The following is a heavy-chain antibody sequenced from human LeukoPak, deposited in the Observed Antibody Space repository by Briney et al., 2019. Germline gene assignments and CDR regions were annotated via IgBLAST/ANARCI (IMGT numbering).Heavy chain of an antibody. CDR3: ARDSAMTTVTTNYYYGMDV. D-gene: IGHD4-11*01. V-gene: IGHV1-46*01. J-gene: IGHJ6*02. CDR2: INPSGGTT. Sequence: ASVKVSCKTSGYTFTTYYMHWVRQAPGQGLEWMGIINPSGGTTNYAQKFQGRVTMTRDTSTTTLYMELSSLRSEDTAVYYCARDSAMTTVTTNYYYGMDVWGQGTTVTVSS. CDR1: GYTFTTYY.